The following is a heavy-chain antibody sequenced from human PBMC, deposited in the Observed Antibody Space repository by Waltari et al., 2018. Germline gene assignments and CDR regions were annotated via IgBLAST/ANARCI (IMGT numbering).Heavy chain of an antibody. V-gene: IGHV3-7*01. CDR3: ARVFYGDADY. J-gene: IGHJ4*02. CDR1: GFTFSGAW. CDR2: IKQDGSEK. D-gene: IGHD4-17*01. Sequence: EVQLVESGGGLVQPGGSLRLRCAASGFTFSGAWMSGVRQAPGKGLEWVANIKQDGSEKYYVDSVKGRFTISRNNAKNSLYLQMNSLRAEDTAVYYCARVFYGDADYWGQGTLVTVSS.